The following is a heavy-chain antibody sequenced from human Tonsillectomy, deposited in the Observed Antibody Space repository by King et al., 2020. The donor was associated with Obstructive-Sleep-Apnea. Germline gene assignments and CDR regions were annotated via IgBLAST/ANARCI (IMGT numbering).Heavy chain of an antibody. CDR3: VRRSTNGRGNWFDP. V-gene: IGHV4-59*01. CDR1: GGSINNSY. J-gene: IGHJ5*02. Sequence: QLQESGPGRLKPLETLSLICTVSGGSINNSYWSWIRQTPERGLEWIAYVSHSGNTHYNPSLRSQNTISVYTSKNQFSLKLNSVTTSDTAVYYCVRRSTNGRGNWFDPWGQGTLVTVSS. CDR2: VSHSGNT. D-gene: IGHD2-8*01.